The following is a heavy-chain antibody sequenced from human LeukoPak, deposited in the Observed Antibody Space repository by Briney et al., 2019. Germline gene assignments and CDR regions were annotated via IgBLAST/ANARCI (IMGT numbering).Heavy chain of an antibody. CDR1: GDSISSSNFY. CDR3: ARQPRYSASSDVGDY. CDR2: IYYSGST. V-gene: IGHV4-39*01. Sequence: PSETLSLTCTVSGDSISSSNFYWGWIRQPPGKGLEWIGNIYYSGSTYYNPSLKSRVTISVDSSQNQFSLKLSSLTAADSTVYFCARQPRYSASSDVGDYWGQGTLVTVSS. J-gene: IGHJ4*02. D-gene: IGHD6-6*01.